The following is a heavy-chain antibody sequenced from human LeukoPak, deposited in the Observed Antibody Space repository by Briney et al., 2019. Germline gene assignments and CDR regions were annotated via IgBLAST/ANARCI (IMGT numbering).Heavy chain of an antibody. Sequence: SETLSLTCTVSGGSISSGGYYWSWIRQHPGKGLEWIGYIYYSGSTYYNPSLKSRVTISVDTSKNQFSLKLSSVTAADTAVYYCARGMDSYYRTNFDYWGQGTLVTVSS. V-gene: IGHV4-31*03. J-gene: IGHJ4*02. CDR3: ARGMDSYYRTNFDY. D-gene: IGHD3-10*01. CDR1: GGSISSGGYY. CDR2: IYYSGST.